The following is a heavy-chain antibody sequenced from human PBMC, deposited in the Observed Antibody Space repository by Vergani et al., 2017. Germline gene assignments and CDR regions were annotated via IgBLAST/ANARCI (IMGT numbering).Heavy chain of an antibody. D-gene: IGHD3-22*01. CDR3: ASSESSDSSGYYHDAYDI. Sequence: QMQLVQSGAEVKKTGSSVKVSCKASGYTFTYRYLHWVRQAPGQALEWMGWITPFNGNTNYAQKFQDRVTITRDRTMSTAYMELSSLRSEDTAMYYCASSESSDSSGYYHDAYDIWGQGTMVTVSS. CDR1: GYTFTYRY. V-gene: IGHV1-45*02. J-gene: IGHJ3*02. CDR2: ITPFNGNT.